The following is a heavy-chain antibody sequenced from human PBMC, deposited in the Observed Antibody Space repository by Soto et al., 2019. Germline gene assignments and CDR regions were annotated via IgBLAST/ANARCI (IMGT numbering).Heavy chain of an antibody. CDR1: GGTFSSLA. CDR2: LVPVFGTA. Sequence: QVQLVQSGAEVKKPGSSVKVSCKASGGTFSSLAISWVRQAPGQGLEWMGGLVPVFGTANYAQKFQDRVTITADKSTSTSYMELSSLRSEDTAVYYCARSPGVFDYWGQGTLDTVSS. V-gene: IGHV1-69*06. J-gene: IGHJ4*02. D-gene: IGHD3-10*01. CDR3: ARSPGVFDY.